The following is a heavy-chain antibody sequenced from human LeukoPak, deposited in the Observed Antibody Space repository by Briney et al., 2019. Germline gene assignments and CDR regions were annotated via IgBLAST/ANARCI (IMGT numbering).Heavy chain of an antibody. CDR2: IYSGGNT. CDR3: ARQQDTTNPGY. CDR1: GVTVSSNY. J-gene: IGHJ4*02. D-gene: IGHD5-18*01. V-gene: IGHV3-66*04. Sequence: GGSLRLSCAASGVTVSSNYMNWVRQAPGKGLEWVSIIYSGGNTYYADSVKGRLTISRDNSKNTLYLQMNGLRADDTAVYYCARQQDTTNPGYWGQGTLVTVSS.